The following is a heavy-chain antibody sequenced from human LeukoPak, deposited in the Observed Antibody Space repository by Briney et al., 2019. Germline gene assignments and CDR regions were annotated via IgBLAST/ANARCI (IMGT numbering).Heavy chain of an antibody. V-gene: IGHV3-23*01. CDR1: GFTFNNYA. CDR2: ITGGRST. Sequence: GGSLRLSCAASGFTFNNYAMSWVRQAPGKGLEWISGITGGRSTYYADSVKGRFTISRDNSKNTLYLQMNSLRAEDTAVYYCARGNSDEMAAAGTTDYWGQGTLVTVSS. CDR3: ARGNSDEMAAAGTTDY. D-gene: IGHD6-13*01. J-gene: IGHJ4*02.